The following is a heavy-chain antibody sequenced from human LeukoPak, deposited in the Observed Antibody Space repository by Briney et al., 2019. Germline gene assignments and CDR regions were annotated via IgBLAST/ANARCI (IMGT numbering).Heavy chain of an antibody. Sequence: GGSLRLSCAASGFTFSDYYMSWIRQAPGKGLEWVSYISSSGSTIYYADSVKGRFTISRDNAKNSLYLQMNSLTAEDTAVYYCTTGYGGGWYSQTGDYWGQGILVTVSP. CDR1: GFTFSDYY. J-gene: IGHJ4*02. CDR3: TTGYGGGWYSQTGDY. CDR2: ISSSGSTI. D-gene: IGHD6-19*01. V-gene: IGHV3-11*01.